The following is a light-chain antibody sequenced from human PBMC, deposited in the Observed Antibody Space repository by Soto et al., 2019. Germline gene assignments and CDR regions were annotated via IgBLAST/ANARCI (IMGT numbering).Light chain of an antibody. CDR2: AAS. Sequence: AIRMTQSPSSFSASTGDRVTITCRASQGISSYLAWYQQKPGKAPKLLICAASTLQSGVPSRFSGSGSGTDFTLTISCLQSEDFATYYCQQYYSTPYTFGQGTKVDIK. CDR1: QGISSY. J-gene: IGKJ2*01. V-gene: IGKV1-8*01. CDR3: QQYYSTPYT.